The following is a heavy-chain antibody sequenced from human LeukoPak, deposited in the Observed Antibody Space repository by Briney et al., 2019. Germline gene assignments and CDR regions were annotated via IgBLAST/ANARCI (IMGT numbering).Heavy chain of an antibody. CDR3: AKSLFTSATGTGRAFHI. J-gene: IGHJ3*02. D-gene: IGHD1-1*01. V-gene: IGHV3-23*01. Sequence: YPGGSLGFSCAAPGFSFSAYPLGWVRKAPGKGLQWLSGISASGDVTFHADRVKGRFAISRDNSKNTLYLQMTGLRAGDTAEYYCAKSLFTSATGTGRAFHIWGQGTMVTVSS. CDR2: ISASGDVT. CDR1: GFSFSAYP.